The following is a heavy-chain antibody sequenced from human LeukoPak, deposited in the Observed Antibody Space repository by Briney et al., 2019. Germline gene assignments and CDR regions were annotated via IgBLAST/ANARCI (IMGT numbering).Heavy chain of an antibody. CDR1: GFTFSSYA. J-gene: IGHJ4*02. Sequence: GGSLRLSCAASGFTFSSYAMHWVRQAPGKGLEWVAVISYDGSNKYYADSVKGRFTISRDNSKNTLYLQMNSLRAEDTAVYYCARDPKGYGDYGMFDYWGQGTLVTVSS. CDR2: ISYDGSNK. V-gene: IGHV3-30*04. D-gene: IGHD4-17*01. CDR3: ARDPKGYGDYGMFDY.